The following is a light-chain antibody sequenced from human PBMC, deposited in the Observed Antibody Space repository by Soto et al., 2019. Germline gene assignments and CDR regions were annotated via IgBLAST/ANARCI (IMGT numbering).Light chain of an antibody. V-gene: IGLV2-14*01. CDR3: SAYTSSSTYV. J-gene: IGLJ1*01. CDR2: EVS. Sequence: QSALTQPASVSGSPGKSITISCTGTSSDVGGYNYVSWYQQHPGKASKLMLYEVSNRPSGVSNRFSGSKSGNTASLTISGLQAEDEADYYCSAYTSSSTYVFGTGTQRTVL. CDR1: SSDVGGYNY.